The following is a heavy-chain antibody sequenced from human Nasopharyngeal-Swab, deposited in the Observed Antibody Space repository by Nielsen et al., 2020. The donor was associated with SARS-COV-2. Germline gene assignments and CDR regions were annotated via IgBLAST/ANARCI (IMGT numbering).Heavy chain of an antibody. V-gene: IGHV3-23*01. CDR2: ISGRASST. CDR1: GFTFSSYA. J-gene: IGHJ4*02. CDR3: AKEVAVPGTPFDY. D-gene: IGHD6-19*01. Sequence: GGSLRLSCAASGFTFSSYARSWVRQTPGKGLEWVSSISGRASSTYYADSVKGRFTISRDNSKNTLFLQMNSLRAEDTAVYYCAKEVAVPGTPFDYWGQGTLVTVSS.